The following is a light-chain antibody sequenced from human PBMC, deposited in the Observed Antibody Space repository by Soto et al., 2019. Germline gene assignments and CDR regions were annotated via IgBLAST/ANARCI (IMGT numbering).Light chain of an antibody. J-gene: IGKJ3*01. Sequence: EIVMMQSPATLSGPPGERATLSCRASENISSNLTWYQQKPGQAPRLLIYDASTRATGIPARFSGSGSGTEFTLTISSLQSEDFAVYYCQQYNKWPPITFGPGTKVDIK. CDR3: QQYNKWPPIT. V-gene: IGKV3-15*01. CDR2: DAS. CDR1: ENISSN.